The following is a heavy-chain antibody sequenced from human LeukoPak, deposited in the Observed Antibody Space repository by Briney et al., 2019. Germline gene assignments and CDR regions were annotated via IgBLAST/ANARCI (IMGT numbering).Heavy chain of an antibody. CDR2: IKSKTDGGTT. CDR1: GFTFSNAW. D-gene: IGHD6-13*01. V-gene: IGHV3-15*01. CDR3: NTVSSSWGHWFDP. J-gene: IGHJ5*02. Sequence: GGSLRLSCAASGFTFSNAWMSWVRQAPGKGLEWVGRIKSKTDGGTTDYAAPVKGRFTISRDDSKNTLYLQMNSLKTEDTAVYYCNTVSSSWGHWFDPWGQGTLVTVSS.